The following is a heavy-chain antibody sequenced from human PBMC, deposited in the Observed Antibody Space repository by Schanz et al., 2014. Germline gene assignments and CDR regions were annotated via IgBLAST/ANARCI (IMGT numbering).Heavy chain of an antibody. CDR2: MSYDGSIK. D-gene: IGHD3-10*01. CDR1: GFTFSSYG. Sequence: QVQLVESGGGVVQPGRSLRLSCAASGFTFSSYGMHWVRQAPGKGLEWVAAMSYDGSIKYYADSVKGRFTMSRDNSKNTLYLQMNSLRAEDTAVYYCARANYRRKINFDYWGRGTLVNVSS. V-gene: IGHV3-33*01. J-gene: IGHJ4*02. CDR3: ARANYRRKINFDY.